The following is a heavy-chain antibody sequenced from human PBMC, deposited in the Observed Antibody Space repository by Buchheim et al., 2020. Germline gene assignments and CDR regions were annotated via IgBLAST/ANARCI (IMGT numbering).Heavy chain of an antibody. V-gene: IGHV3-48*01. CDR2: ISSSSSTI. Sequence: EVQLVESGGGLVQPGGSLRLSCAASGFTFSSYSMNWVRQAPGKGLEWVSYISSSSSTIYYADSVKGRFTISRDNAKNSLYLQMNSLRAEDTAVYYCARVLRSSWSYYDYGMDVWGQGTT. J-gene: IGHJ6*02. CDR1: GFTFSSYS. CDR3: ARVLRSSWSYYDYGMDV. D-gene: IGHD6-13*01.